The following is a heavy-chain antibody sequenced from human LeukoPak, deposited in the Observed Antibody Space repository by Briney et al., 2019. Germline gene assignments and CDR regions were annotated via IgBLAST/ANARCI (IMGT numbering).Heavy chain of an antibody. V-gene: IGHV3-53*01. CDR2: IYSDNT. D-gene: IGHD4-23*01. CDR1: GFTVSSNS. Sequence: GGSLRLSCTVSGFTVSSNSMSWVRQAPGKGLEWVSFIYSDNTHYSDSVKGRFTISRDNSKNTLYLQMNSLRAEDTAVYHCAKDPARTLVTTMGPANWFDPWGQGTLVIASS. J-gene: IGHJ5*02. CDR3: AKDPARTLVTTMGPANWFDP.